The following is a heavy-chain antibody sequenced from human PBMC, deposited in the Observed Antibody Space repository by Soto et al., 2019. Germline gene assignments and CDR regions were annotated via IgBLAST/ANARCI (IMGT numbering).Heavy chain of an antibody. CDR1: VFTFSNYA. D-gene: IGHD5-18*01. Sequence: VGSLRLSCASSVFTFSNYAMNCVRHSPGKWLEWVSSMTNNGDATYYADSVKGRFTISRDNSKSTVFLRMNSLRAEDTAVYYCAKALAPVYSYGKIEYWGQGILFNVSS. CDR3: AKALAPVYSYGKIEY. CDR2: MTNNGDAT. V-gene: IGHV3-23*01. J-gene: IGHJ4*02.